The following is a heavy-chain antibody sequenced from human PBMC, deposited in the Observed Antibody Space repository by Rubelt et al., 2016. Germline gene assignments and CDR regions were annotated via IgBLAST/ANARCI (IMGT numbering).Heavy chain of an antibody. D-gene: IGHD1-1*01. J-gene: IGHJ4*02. V-gene: IGHV3-66*01. CDR2: IYSGAST. CDR3: ARDSSTTGGYFDY. Sequence: GKGLEWVSVIYSGASTYYADSVKGRFTISRDRSKNTLHLQMTSLRAEDTAVVYCARDSSTTGGYFDYWGQGTLVTVSS.